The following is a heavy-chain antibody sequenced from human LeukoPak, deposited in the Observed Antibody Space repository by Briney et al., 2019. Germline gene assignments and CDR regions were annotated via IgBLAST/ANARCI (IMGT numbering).Heavy chain of an antibody. CDR1: GFVFNNHG. CDR3: ARAGY. CDR2: IYSGGST. V-gene: IGHV3-53*01. Sequence: PGGSLRLSCAASGFVFNNHGMSWARQAPGKGLEWVSVIYSGGSTYYADSVKGRFTISRDNSKNTLYLQMNSLRAEDTAVYYCARAGYWGQGTLVTVSS. J-gene: IGHJ4*02.